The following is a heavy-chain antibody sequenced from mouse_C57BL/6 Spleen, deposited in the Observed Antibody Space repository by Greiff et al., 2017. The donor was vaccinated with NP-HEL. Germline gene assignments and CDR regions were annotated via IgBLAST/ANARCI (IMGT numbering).Heavy chain of an antibody. Sequence: QVQLQQPGAELVKPGASVKLSCKASGYTFTSYWMHWVKQRPGQGLEWIGMIHPNSGSTNYNEKFKSKATLTVDKSSSTAYMQLSSLTSEDSAVYYCARSDGNYVGGNYFDYWGQGTTLTVPS. CDR1: GYTFTSYW. CDR3: ARSDGNYVGGNYFDY. D-gene: IGHD2-1*01. J-gene: IGHJ2*01. CDR2: IHPNSGST. V-gene: IGHV1-64*01.